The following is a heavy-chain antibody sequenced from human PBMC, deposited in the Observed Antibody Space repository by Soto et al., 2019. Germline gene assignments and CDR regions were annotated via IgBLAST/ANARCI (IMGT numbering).Heavy chain of an antibody. V-gene: IGHV4-59*01. CDR1: ADSLSSYY. CDR3: ARDLWGYCGTDCYPLDV. CDR2: MYNTGST. J-gene: IGHJ6*02. Sequence: SETLSLTCTVSADSLSSYYWSWIRQPPGKGLEWIGYMYNTGSTVYNPSFKSRVTISVDTSKNQFSLKLNSVTAADTAVYYCARDLWGYCGTDCYPLDVWGQGTTVTVSS. D-gene: IGHD2-21*02.